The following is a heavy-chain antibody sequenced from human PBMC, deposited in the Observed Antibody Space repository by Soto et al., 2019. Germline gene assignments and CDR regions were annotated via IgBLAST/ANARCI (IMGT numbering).Heavy chain of an antibody. D-gene: IGHD2-2*01. J-gene: IGHJ3*02. CDR3: ARSVMAAAIHDAFDI. CDR1: GFTFSSYD. CDR2: IGTAGDT. V-gene: IGHV3-13*01. Sequence: PGGSLRLSCAASGFTFSSYDMHWVRQATGKGLEWVSAIGTAGDTYYPGSVKGRFTISRENAKNSLYLQMNSLRAGDTAVYFCARSVMAAAIHDAFDIWGQGTMVTVSS.